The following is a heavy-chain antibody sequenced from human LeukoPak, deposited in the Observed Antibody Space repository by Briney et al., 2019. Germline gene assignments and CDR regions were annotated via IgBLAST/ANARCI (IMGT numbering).Heavy chain of an antibody. J-gene: IGHJ2*01. D-gene: IGHD3-9*01. V-gene: IGHV4-34*01. CDR3: ARPYYDILTGYPDWYFDL. CDR2: INHSGST. Sequence: SETLSLTCAVYGGSFSGYYWSWIRQPPGKGLEWIGEINHSGSTNYNPSLKSRVTISVDTSENQFSLKLSSVTAADTAVYYCARPYYDILTGYPDWYFDLWGRGTLVTVSS. CDR1: GGSFSGYY.